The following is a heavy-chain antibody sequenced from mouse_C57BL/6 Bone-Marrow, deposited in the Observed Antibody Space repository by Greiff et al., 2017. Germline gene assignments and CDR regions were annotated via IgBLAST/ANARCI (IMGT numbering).Heavy chain of an antibody. Sequence: QVQLKQSGPGLVQPSQSLSITCTVSGFSLTSYGVHWVRQSPGKGLEWLGVIWSGGSTDSNAAFISRLSISKDNSKSQVFFKMNSLQADDTAIYYCASGYFDVWGTGTTVTVSS. CDR2: IWSGGST. J-gene: IGHJ1*03. V-gene: IGHV2-2*01. CDR1: GFSLTSYG. CDR3: ASGYFDV.